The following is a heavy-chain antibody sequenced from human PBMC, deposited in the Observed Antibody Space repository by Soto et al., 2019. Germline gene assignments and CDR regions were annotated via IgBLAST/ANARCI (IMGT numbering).Heavy chain of an antibody. V-gene: IGHV4-59*01. CDR3: AREGDIAAAGTFDY. CDR2: IYYTGST. D-gene: IGHD6-13*01. Sequence: QVQLQESGPGLVKPSETLSLTCTVSGGSISSYYWSWIRQPPGKGLEWSGYIYYTGSTNYNPSLKSRVTISVDTSKNQFSLKLSSVTAADTAVYYCAREGDIAAAGTFDYWGQGTLVTVSS. CDR1: GGSISSYY. J-gene: IGHJ4*02.